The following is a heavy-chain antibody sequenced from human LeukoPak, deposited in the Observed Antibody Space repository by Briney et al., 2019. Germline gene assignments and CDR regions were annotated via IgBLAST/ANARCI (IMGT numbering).Heavy chain of an antibody. V-gene: IGHV4-39*07. CDR3: ARVRLEVGATTWYDAFDI. Sequence: SETLSLTCTVSGGSISSSSYYWGWIRQPPGKGLEWIGSIYYSGSTYYNPSLKSRVTISVDTSKNQFSLKLSSVTAADTAVYYCARVRLEVGATTWYDAFDIWGQGTMVTVSS. CDR2: IYYSGST. J-gene: IGHJ3*02. D-gene: IGHD1-26*01. CDR1: GGSISSSSYY.